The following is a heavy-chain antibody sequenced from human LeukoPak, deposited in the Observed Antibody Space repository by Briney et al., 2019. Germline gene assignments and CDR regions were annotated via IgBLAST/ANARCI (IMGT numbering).Heavy chain of an antibody. CDR3: ARDLAIAAAGTDYFDY. CDR1: GFTFSTYW. J-gene: IGHJ4*02. CDR2: IKQDGSDK. V-gene: IGHV3-7*01. D-gene: IGHD6-13*01. Sequence: GGSLRLSCAASGFTFSTYWMSWVRQAPGKGLEWVANIKQDGSDKWYVDSVKGRFTISRDNAKNSLYLQMNALRAGDTAVYYCARDLAIAAAGTDYFDYWGQGTLVTVSS.